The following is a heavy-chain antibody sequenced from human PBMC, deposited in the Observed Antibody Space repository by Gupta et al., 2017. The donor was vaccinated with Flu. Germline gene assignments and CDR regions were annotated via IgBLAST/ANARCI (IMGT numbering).Heavy chain of an antibody. Sequence: VRQAPGQGLEWMGGIIPIFGTANYAQKFQGRVTITADESTSTVYMELSSLRSEDTAVYYCARPGYYDTSGYLGYSFDYWGQGTRVTVSS. CDR2: IIPIFGTA. CDR3: ARPGYYDTSGYLGYSFDY. J-gene: IGHJ4*02. D-gene: IGHD3-22*01. V-gene: IGHV1-69*01.